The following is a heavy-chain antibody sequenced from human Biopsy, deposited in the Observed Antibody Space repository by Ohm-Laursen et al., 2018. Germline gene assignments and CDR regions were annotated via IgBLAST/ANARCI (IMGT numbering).Heavy chain of an antibody. J-gene: IGHJ3*02. CDR1: GGSISGHF. V-gene: IGHV4-4*07. Sequence: SHTLSLTCTVSGGSISGHFWSWVRQPAGKGLEWIGRIYSNGNTNYNPSLKSRVSMSADTSKNHFSLNLTSVTAADTAMYYCARDEGLLRAFDIWGQGTLGTVSS. CDR2: IYSNGNT. D-gene: IGHD1-26*01. CDR3: ARDEGLLRAFDI.